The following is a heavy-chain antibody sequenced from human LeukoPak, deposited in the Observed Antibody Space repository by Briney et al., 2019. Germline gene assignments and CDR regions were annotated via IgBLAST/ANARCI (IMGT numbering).Heavy chain of an antibody. CDR1: GFTFSSYE. CDR2: ISSSGSTI. D-gene: IGHD3-10*01. Sequence: GGSLRLSCAASGFTFSSYEMNWVRQAPGKGLEWVSYISSSGSTIYYADSVKGRFTISRDNAKNSLSLQMNSLRADDTAVYYCARDYSLVDRGVNYYYHMDVWGKGTTVTIS. J-gene: IGHJ6*03. V-gene: IGHV3-48*03. CDR3: ARDYSLVDRGVNYYYHMDV.